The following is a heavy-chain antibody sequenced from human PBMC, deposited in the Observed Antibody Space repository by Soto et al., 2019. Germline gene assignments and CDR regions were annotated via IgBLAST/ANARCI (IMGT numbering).Heavy chain of an antibody. CDR2: IYPGDSDT. Sequence: GESLKISCXGSGYSFTSYWIGWVRQMPGKGLEWMGIIYPGDSDTRYSPSFQGQVTISADKSISTAYLQWSSLKASDTAMYYCAKTWDPELSLFDAFDIWGQGTMVTVSS. D-gene: IGHD1-7*01. V-gene: IGHV5-51*01. CDR1: GYSFTSYW. CDR3: AKTWDPELSLFDAFDI. J-gene: IGHJ3*02.